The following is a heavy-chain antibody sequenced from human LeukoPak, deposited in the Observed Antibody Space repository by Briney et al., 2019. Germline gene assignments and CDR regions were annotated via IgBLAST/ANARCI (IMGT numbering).Heavy chain of an antibody. CDR2: ISYDGSNK. CDR1: GFTFSSYA. V-gene: IGHV3-30-3*01. D-gene: IGHD5-18*01. Sequence: GRSLRLSCAASGFTFSSYAMHWVRQAPGKGLEWVAVISYDGSNKYYADSVKGRFTISRDNSKNTLYLQMNSLRAEDTAVYYCARDGDTAMLPDYWGQGTLVTVSS. CDR3: ARDGDTAMLPDY. J-gene: IGHJ4*02.